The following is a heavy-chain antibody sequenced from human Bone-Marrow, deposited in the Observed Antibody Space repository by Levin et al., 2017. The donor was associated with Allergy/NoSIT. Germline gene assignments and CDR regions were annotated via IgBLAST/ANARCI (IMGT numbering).Heavy chain of an antibody. V-gene: IGHV4-30-2*01. J-gene: IGHJ4*02. D-gene: IGHD4-17*01. CDR1: GGSIDSGPYC. CDR3: ARARYDYGDIDYIDH. CDR2: MYYIGTN. Sequence: PSETLSLTCDVSGGSIDSGPYCWSWIRQAPGKGLEWIGYMYYIGTNNYNPSLKSRVSISLDRSRNQVSLNLRSVTAADTAVYFCARARYDYGDIDYIDHWGQGTLVTVSS.